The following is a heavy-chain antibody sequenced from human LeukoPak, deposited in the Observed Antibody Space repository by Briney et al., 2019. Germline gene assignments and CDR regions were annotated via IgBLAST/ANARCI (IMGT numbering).Heavy chain of an antibody. J-gene: IGHJ4*02. Sequence: PSETLSLTCTVSGGSISSYYWSWIRQPPGKGLEWIGYIYYSGSTNYNPSLKSRVTISVDTSKNQFSLKLSSVTAADTAVYYRAREVYSNYVYYFDYWGQGTLVTVSS. CDR2: IYYSGST. V-gene: IGHV4-59*01. CDR3: AREVYSNYVYYFDY. CDR1: GGSISSYY. D-gene: IGHD4-11*01.